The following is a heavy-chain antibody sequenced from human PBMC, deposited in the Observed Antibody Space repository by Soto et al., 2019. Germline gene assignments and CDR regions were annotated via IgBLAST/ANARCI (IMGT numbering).Heavy chain of an antibody. CDR2: IYYSGTT. J-gene: IGHJ4*02. CDR3: ARREIQGPIDY. V-gene: IGHV4-28*01. Sequence: QVQLQESGPGLVKPSDTLSLTCAVSAYSISSSNWWGWIRQPPGKGLEWIGYIYYSGTTYYNPSLKSRVTMSVATSKNQFSLKLTSVTAVDTAVYYCARREIQGPIDYWGQRTLVTVSS. CDR1: AYSISSSNW. D-gene: IGHD1-26*01.